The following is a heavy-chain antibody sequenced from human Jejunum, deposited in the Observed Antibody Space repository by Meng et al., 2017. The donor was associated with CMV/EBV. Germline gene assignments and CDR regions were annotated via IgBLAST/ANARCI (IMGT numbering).Heavy chain of an antibody. J-gene: IGHJ4*02. CDR1: YF. CDR3: ARLGFYYGSGSYFDY. V-gene: IGHV4-39*01. CDR2: ISYSGSSYYNPALT. D-gene: IGHD3-10*01. Sequence: YFWGWIRQPPGTWLEWIASISYSGSSYYNPALTYYNPSLESRVTIAVDKSKNQFSLRLTSVIVADTAIYYCARLGFYYGSGSYFDYWGQGILVTVSS.